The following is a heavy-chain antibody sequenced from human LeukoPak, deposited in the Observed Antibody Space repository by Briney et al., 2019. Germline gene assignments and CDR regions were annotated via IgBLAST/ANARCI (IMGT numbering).Heavy chain of an antibody. CDR1: GFTFSSFW. D-gene: IGHD3-10*01. V-gene: IGHV3-7*01. CDR3: AIQKADLITMIRGIIAF. J-gene: IGHJ1*01. Sequence: GGSLRLSCAASGFTFSSFWMTWVRQAPGKGLEWVANIKLDGTEDYYVDSVKGRFTISRDNAKNSLYLQMNSLRAEDTAVYYCAIQKADLITMIRGIIAFWGQGTQVTVSS. CDR2: IKLDGTED.